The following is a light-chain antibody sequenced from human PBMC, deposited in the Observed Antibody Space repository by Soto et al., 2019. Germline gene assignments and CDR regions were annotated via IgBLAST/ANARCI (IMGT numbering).Light chain of an antibody. CDR1: NSDVGSYDL. CDR2: EDF. Sequence: QSALTQPASVSGSPGQSITISCTGTNSDVGSYDLDSWYQQHPGKAPRLIIYEDFKRPSGVSNRFSGSKSGNTASLTISGLQAEDEADYYCCSYAGRGTWVFGGGTKLTVL. V-gene: IGLV2-23*01. CDR3: CSYAGRGTWV. J-gene: IGLJ2*01.